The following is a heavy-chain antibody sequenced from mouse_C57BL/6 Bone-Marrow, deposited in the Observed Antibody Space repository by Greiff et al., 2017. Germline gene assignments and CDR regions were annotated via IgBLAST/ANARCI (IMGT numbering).Heavy chain of an antibody. CDR2: IYPRSGNT. CDR1: GYTFTSYG. J-gene: IGHJ3*01. CDR3: AREDLSLLPFAY. D-gene: IGHD2-10*01. V-gene: IGHV1-81*01. Sequence: VQLQQSGAELARPGASVKLSCKASGYTFTSYGISWVKQRTGQGLEWIGEIYPRSGNTYYNEKFKGKATLTADKSSSTAYMELRSLTSEDSAVYFCAREDLSLLPFAYWGQGTLVTVSA.